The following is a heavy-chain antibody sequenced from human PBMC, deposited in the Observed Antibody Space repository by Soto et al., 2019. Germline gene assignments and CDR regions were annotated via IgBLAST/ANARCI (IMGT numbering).Heavy chain of an antibody. J-gene: IGHJ4*02. CDR3: ARDVWRYRSGWYLSPFDY. V-gene: IGHV6-1*01. Sequence: PSQTLSLTCAISGDSVSSNSAAWNWIRQSPSRGLEWLGRTYYRSKWYNDYAVSVKSRITINPDTSKNQFSLQLNSVTPEDTAVYYCARDVWRYRSGWYLSPFDYWGQGTRVTSPQ. CDR2: TYYRSKWYN. CDR1: GDSVSSNSAA. D-gene: IGHD6-19*01.